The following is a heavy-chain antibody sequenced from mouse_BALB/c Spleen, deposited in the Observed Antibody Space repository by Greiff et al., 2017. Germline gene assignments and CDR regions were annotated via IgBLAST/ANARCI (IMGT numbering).Heavy chain of an antibody. CDR2: IWAGGST. D-gene: IGHD2-4*01. V-gene: IGHV2-9*02. CDR1: GFSLTSYG. Sequence: LQESGPGLVAPSQSLSITCTVSGFSLTSYGVHWVRQPPGKGLEWLGVIWAGGSTNYNSALMSRLSISKDNSKSQVFLKMNSLQTDDTAMYYCARLGTMITTDYAMDYWGQGTSVTVSS. CDR3: ARLGTMITTDYAMDY. J-gene: IGHJ4*01.